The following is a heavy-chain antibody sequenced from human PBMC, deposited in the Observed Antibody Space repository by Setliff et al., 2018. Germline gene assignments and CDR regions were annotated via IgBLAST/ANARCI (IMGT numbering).Heavy chain of an antibody. CDR2: INPNNGDT. D-gene: IGHD2-15*01. J-gene: IGHJ4*02. CDR1: GYTFTGYY. CDR3: TRSRAPRVVLAADFDL. Sequence: ASVKVSCKASGYTFTGYYFHWVRQAPGQGLEWMGWINPNNGDTKSAQKFQDRLSVTADTSSKTTYMELRSLTSDDTAVYFCTRSRAPRVVLAADFDLWGQGTLVTVSS. V-gene: IGHV1-2*02.